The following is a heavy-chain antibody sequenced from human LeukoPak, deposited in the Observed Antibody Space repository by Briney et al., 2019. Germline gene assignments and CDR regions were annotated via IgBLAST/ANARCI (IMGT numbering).Heavy chain of an antibody. V-gene: IGHV3-23*01. Sequence: PGGSLRLSCEPSGLTLAGMALTWSRQAPGKGLEWVSGLSASGATTYYADSVKGRFTISRDNSKNTLYLQMNSLRAEDTALYYFVNYRPTLPVGYFDHWGQGTLVTVSS. CDR2: LSASGATT. J-gene: IGHJ4*02. CDR3: VNYRPTLPVGYFDH. D-gene: IGHD1-26*01. CDR1: GLTLAGMA.